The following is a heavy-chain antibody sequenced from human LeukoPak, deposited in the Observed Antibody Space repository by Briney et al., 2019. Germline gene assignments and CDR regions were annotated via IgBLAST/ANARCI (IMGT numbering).Heavy chain of an antibody. CDR3: ATFEYSSSSGRIPFDY. V-gene: IGHV1-46*01. Sequence: EASVKVSCKASGYTFTSYYMHWVRQAPGQGLEWMGIINPSGGSTSYAQKFQGRVTMTEDTSTDTAYMELSSLRSEDTAVYYCATFEYSSSSGRIPFDYWGQGTLVTVSS. J-gene: IGHJ4*02. CDR1: GYTFTSYY. D-gene: IGHD6-6*01. CDR2: INPSGGST.